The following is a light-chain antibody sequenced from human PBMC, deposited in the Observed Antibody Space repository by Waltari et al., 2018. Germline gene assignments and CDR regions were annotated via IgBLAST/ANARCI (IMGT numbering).Light chain of an antibody. CDR2: NIN. CDR1: SSDIGDFNY. Sequence: QSALTQPRSVSGSPGQSVTISCTGTSSDIGDFNYVSWYQHYPDKAPKLIIYNINNRPSGVPDRFSGSKSGNTASLTISGLQAEDEADYYCCSYVGSNIYWVFGGGTKLTVL. V-gene: IGLV2-11*01. CDR3: CSYVGSNIYWV. J-gene: IGLJ3*02.